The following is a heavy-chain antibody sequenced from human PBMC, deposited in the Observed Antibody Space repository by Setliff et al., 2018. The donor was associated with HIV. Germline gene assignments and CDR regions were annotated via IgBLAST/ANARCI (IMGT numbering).Heavy chain of an antibody. CDR2: INHSGST. V-gene: IGHV4-34*01. J-gene: IGHJ4*02. CDR1: GGSFSGYS. CDR3: ARAYFGSGIYY. D-gene: IGHD3-10*01. Sequence: SETLSLTCAVYGGSFSGYSWTWIRQPPGKGLEWIGDINHSGSTNYNPSLKCRVTISIDTSKNQFSLKLNSVTAADTAVYYCARAYFGSGIYYWGQGTLVTVSS.